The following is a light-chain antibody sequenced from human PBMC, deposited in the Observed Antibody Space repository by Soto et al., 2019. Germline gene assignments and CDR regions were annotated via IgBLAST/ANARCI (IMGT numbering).Light chain of an antibody. CDR2: GAS. Sequence: EIVLTQSPGTLSLSPGESATLSCRASQSVSSTYLAWYRQRPGQSPRLLIYGASSGATGIPARFSGSGSGTDFTLTISRLEPEDFAAFYCQQVGSSPITFGQGTRLQIK. V-gene: IGKV3-20*01. J-gene: IGKJ5*01. CDR3: QQVGSSPIT. CDR1: QSVSSTY.